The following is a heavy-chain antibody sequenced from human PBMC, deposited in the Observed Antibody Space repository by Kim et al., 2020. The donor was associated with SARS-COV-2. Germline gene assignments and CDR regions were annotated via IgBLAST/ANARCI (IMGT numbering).Heavy chain of an antibody. D-gene: IGHD2-15*01. V-gene: IGHV1-69*13. CDR1: GGTFSSYT. J-gene: IGHJ4*02. Sequence: SVKVSCKASGGTFSSYTINWLRQAPGQGLEWMGGIIPIFGTANYAQKFQGRVTITADESTSTAYMELSSLRSEDTAVYFCAGGDVVVVAATPPHYWGRGPLVTVSS. CDR2: IIPIFGTA. CDR3: AGGDVVVVAATPPHY.